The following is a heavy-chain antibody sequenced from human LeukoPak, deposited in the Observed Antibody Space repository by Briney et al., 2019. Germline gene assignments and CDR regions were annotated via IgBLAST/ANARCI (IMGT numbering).Heavy chain of an antibody. CDR1: GGSISSGSYY. V-gene: IGHV4-61*02. CDR3: ARSQWLPHDAFDI. D-gene: IGHD6-19*01. CDR2: IYTSGST. J-gene: IGHJ3*02. Sequence: SQTLSLTCTVSGGSISSGSYYWSWIRQPAGKGLEWIGRIYTSGSTNYNPSLKSRVTISVDTSKNQFSLKLSSVTAADTAVYYCARSQWLPHDAFDIWGQGTMVTVSS.